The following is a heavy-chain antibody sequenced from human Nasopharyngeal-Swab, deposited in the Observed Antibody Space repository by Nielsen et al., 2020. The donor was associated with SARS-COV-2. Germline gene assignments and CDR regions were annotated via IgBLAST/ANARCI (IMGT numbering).Heavy chain of an antibody. CDR3: AKYAGSWYYYYYYMDV. CDR1: GFTFSSYA. Sequence: GESLKISCAASGFTFSSYAMSWVSQAPGKGLEWVSAISGSGGSTYYADSVKGRFTISRDNSKNTLYLQMNSLRAEDTAVYYCAKYAGSWYYYYYYMDVWGKGTTVTVSS. J-gene: IGHJ6*03. V-gene: IGHV3-23*01. D-gene: IGHD6-13*01. CDR2: ISGSGGST.